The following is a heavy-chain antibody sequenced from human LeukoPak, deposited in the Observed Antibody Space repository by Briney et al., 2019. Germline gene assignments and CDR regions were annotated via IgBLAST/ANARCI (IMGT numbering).Heavy chain of an antibody. CDR2: INPNSGGT. Sequence: ASVKVSCKASGYTFSGYYIHWVRQAPGQGLEWMGRINPNSGGTNYAQKFQGRVTMTRDASITTAYMELSSLIFDDTAVYYCARDRDGSSRNWFDPWGQGTLVTVSS. V-gene: IGHV1-2*06. D-gene: IGHD6-13*01. J-gene: IGHJ5*02. CDR3: ARDRDGSSRNWFDP. CDR1: GYTFSGYY.